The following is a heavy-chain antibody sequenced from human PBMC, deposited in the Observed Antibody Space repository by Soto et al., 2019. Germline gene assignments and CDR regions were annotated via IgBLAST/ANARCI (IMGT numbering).Heavy chain of an antibody. Sequence: ASVKVSCKASGYTFTSYYMHWVRQAPGQGLEWMGIINPSGGSTSYAQKFQGRVTMTRDTSTSTVYMELSSLRSEDTAVYYCARGGLDIVVVPAAIPINWFDPWGQGTLVTVSS. CDR1: GYTFTSYY. D-gene: IGHD2-2*03. V-gene: IGHV1-46*01. CDR2: INPSGGST. J-gene: IGHJ5*02. CDR3: ARGGLDIVVVPAAIPINWFDP.